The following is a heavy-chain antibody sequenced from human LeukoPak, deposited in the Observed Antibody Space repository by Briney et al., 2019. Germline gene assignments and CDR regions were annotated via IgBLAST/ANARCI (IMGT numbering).Heavy chain of an antibody. CDR2: IFPRNGDT. Sequence: GASMKVSCKTSGYTFTDFYFYWLRQAPGQGLEWVGWIFPRNGDTNYAQKFQDRVTLTRDTSISTAYMELSRLTSDDTAIYYCARDGDSPMVDFDYWGQGTLVTVSS. V-gene: IGHV1-2*02. D-gene: IGHD5-18*01. CDR1: GYTFTDFY. CDR3: ARDGDSPMVDFDY. J-gene: IGHJ4*02.